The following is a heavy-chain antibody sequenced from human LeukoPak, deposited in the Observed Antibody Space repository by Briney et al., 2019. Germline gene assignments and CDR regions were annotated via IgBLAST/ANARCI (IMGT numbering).Heavy chain of an antibody. Sequence: PSETLSLTCTVSSGSISTSNYYWGWVRQPPGKALEWIGNIFYSGSTYYSPSLKSRVTISLDTSRNQFSLKLNSVTAADTAVYYCARLRVDYAFDIWGQGTMVTVSS. CDR3: ARLRVDYAFDI. CDR1: SGSISTSNYY. CDR2: IFYSGST. J-gene: IGHJ3*02. D-gene: IGHD3/OR15-3a*01. V-gene: IGHV4-39*07.